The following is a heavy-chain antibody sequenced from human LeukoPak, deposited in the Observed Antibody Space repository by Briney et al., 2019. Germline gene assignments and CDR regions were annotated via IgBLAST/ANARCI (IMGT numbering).Heavy chain of an antibody. CDR1: GFTFSSNW. D-gene: IGHD1-26*01. J-gene: IGHJ4*02. CDR2: INEDGSTT. Sequence: GGSLRLSCAASGFTFSSNWMHWVRQAPGKGLVWVSRINEDGSTTNYADSVKGRSTIFRDNTKNTLYLQMNSLRAEDTAVYYCVRDLGGRSGHWGQGTLVTVSS. V-gene: IGHV3-74*01. CDR3: VRDLGGRSGH.